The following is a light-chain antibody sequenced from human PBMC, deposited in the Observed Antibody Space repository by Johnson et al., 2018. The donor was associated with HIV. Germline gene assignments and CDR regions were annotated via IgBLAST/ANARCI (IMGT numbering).Light chain of an antibody. V-gene: IGLV1-51*01. CDR2: DNN. J-gene: IGLJ1*01. CDR1: TSNIGNNY. CDR3: GTWDSSLSAHV. Sequence: QSVLTQPPSVSAAPGQKVTISCSGSTSNIGNNYVSWYQQLPGTAPKLLIYDNNKRPSGIPDRFSGSKSGTSATLGITGLQTGDEADYYCGTWDSSLSAHVFGTRTNVLVL.